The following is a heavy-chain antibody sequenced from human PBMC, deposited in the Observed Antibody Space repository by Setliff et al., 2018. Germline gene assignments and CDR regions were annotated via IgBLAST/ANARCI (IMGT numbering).Heavy chain of an antibody. V-gene: IGHV4-39*07. CDR3: ASGLNWLSSTEFDY. Sequence: SETLSLTCSVSGGSISRSSYHYVWIRQPPGKGLEWIGSIYYSGTTHYNPSLKSRVTISVDTSKNQFSLKLTSVTAADTAVYYCASGLNWLSSTEFDYWGQGTLVTVSS. CDR2: IYYSGTT. CDR1: GGSISRSSYH. J-gene: IGHJ4*02. D-gene: IGHD1-20*01.